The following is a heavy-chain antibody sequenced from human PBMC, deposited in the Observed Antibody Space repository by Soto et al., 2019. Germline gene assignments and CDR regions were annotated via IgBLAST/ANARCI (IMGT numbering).Heavy chain of an antibody. CDR3: VGTPDNMVRGVTRIP. V-gene: IGHV4-4*02. Sequence: PSETLSLTCAVSGGSISSSNWWSWVRQPPGKGLEWIGEIYHSGSTNYNPSLKSRVTISVDKSKNQFSLKLSSVTAADTAVYYCVGTPDNMVRGVTRIPWGQGTLVTVSS. CDR1: GGSISSSNW. D-gene: IGHD3-10*01. CDR2: IYHSGST. J-gene: IGHJ5*02.